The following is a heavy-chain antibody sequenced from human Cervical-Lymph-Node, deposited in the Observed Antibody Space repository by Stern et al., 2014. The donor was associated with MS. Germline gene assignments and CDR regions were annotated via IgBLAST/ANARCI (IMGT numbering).Heavy chain of an antibody. D-gene: IGHD6-13*01. J-gene: IGHJ1*01. Sequence: EVQLVESGGGLIQPGGSLRLSCAASGFTVRTNYMSWVRQAPGKGLEWISVIFSGGSTYYADSVKGRFTISRDNSRNTMFLQMNSLRRDDTAVYYCARGQQRLSWGQGTLVTVSS. CDR3: ARGQQRLS. CDR1: GFTVRTNY. CDR2: IFSGGST. V-gene: IGHV3-53*01.